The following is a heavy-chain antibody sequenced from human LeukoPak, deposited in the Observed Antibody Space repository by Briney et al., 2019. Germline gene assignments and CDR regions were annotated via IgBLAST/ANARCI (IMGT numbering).Heavy chain of an antibody. CDR3: AREGDSSGYYSDY. CDR2: ISYDGSNK. CDR1: GFTFTSYA. V-gene: IGHV3-30*04. J-gene: IGHJ4*02. D-gene: IGHD3-22*01. Sequence: GGSLRLSCAASGFTFTSYAMSWVRQAPGKGLEWVAVISYDGSNKYYADSVKGRFTISRDNSKNTLYLQMNSLRAEDTAVYYCAREGDSSGYYSDYWGQGTLVTVSS.